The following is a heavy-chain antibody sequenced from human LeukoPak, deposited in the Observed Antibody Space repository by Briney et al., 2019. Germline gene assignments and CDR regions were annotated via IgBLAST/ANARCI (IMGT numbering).Heavy chain of an antibody. J-gene: IGHJ4*02. V-gene: IGHV4-39*01. CDR2: IYHSGST. Sequence: PSETLSLTCTVSGGSISSSSYYWGWIRQPPGKGLEWIGSIYHSGSTYYNPSLKSRVTISVDTSKNQFSLKLSSVTAADMAVYYCTRHQWWLAPRNFDYRGQGTLVTVSS. D-gene: IGHD2-8*01. CDR1: GGSISSSSYY. CDR3: TRHQWWLAPRNFDY.